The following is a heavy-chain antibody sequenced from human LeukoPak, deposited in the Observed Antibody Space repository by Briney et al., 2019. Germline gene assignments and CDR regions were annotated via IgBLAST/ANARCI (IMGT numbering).Heavy chain of an antibody. D-gene: IGHD5-12*01. V-gene: IGHV3-23*01. CDR1: GFTFSSIA. Sequence: GGSLRLSCAASGFTFSSIAMSWVRQAPDKGLEWVSTISGSNGGTYYADSVKGRFTISRDDSKNTLYLQMNSLRAEDTAVYYCARVHGDYFDYWGQGTLVTVSS. CDR2: ISGSNGGT. J-gene: IGHJ4*02. CDR3: ARVHGDYFDY.